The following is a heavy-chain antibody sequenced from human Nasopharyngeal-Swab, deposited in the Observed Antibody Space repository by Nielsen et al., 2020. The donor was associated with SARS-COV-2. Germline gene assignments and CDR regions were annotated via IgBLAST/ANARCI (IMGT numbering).Heavy chain of an antibody. CDR3: ARDEDCGGDCYKGEWTLGDY. CDR2: FIPIFGTA. Sequence: WVRQAPGQGLEWMGGFIPIFGTANYAQKFQGRVTITADESTSTAYMELSSLRSEDTAVYYCARDEDCGGDCYKGEWTLGDYWGQGTLVTVSS. D-gene: IGHD2-21*01. V-gene: IGHV1-69*01. J-gene: IGHJ4*02.